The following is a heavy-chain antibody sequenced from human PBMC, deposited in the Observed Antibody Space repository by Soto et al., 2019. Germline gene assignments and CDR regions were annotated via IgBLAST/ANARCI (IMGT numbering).Heavy chain of an antibody. Sequence: GESLKISCKGSGYSFTSYWISWVRQMPGKGLEWMGRIDPSDSYTKYSPSFQGHVTISADKSISTAYLQWSSLKASDTAMYNCARETYYYDSSGSLGYYFDYWGQGTLVTVSS. V-gene: IGHV5-10-1*01. CDR2: IDPSDSYT. J-gene: IGHJ4*02. D-gene: IGHD3-22*01. CDR3: ARETYYYDSSGSLGYYFDY. CDR1: GYSFTSYW.